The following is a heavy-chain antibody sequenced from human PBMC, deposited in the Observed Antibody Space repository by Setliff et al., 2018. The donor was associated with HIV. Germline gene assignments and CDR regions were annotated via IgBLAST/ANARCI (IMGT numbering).Heavy chain of an antibody. CDR2: ISPRIGDT. Sequence: ASVKVSCKASGYSFPDFFIHWVRQAPGQGLEWMGWISPRIGDTRIAKTFRGRVTMTRDTSLNTASVEVSGLRSDDTAVYFCARRLSNSLDFWGQGTLVTVSS. CDR1: GYSFPDFF. CDR3: ARRLSNSLDF. V-gene: IGHV1-2*02. D-gene: IGHD7-27*01. J-gene: IGHJ4*02.